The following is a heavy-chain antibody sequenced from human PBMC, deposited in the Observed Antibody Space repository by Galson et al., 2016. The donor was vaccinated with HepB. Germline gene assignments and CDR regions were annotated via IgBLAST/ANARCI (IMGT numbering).Heavy chain of an antibody. D-gene: IGHD6-19*01. CDR1: GFTFSSYA. CDR2: ISGSGATT. Sequence: SLRLSCAASGFTFSSYAMSWVRQAPGKGLEWVSTISGSGATTYVADSVKGRFTMSRDNSKHTLYLQMNNLRVEDTAIYYCAKGGQWLLRGPGWFDPWGQGTLVSVSS. J-gene: IGHJ5*02. CDR3: AKGGQWLLRGPGWFDP. V-gene: IGHV3-23*01.